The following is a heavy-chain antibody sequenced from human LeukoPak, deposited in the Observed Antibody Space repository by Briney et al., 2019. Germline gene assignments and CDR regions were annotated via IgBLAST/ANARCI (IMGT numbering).Heavy chain of an antibody. V-gene: IGHV3-30*04. Sequence: GRSLILSCAASGFNFNNHALHWVRQAPGKGLEWVTLISYDGTKKYYADSVKGRFTVSRDKSSNTWQLQMNSLRPEDTGLYYCAREAEFSSSPTFDSWGQGVLVTVSS. J-gene: IGHJ4*02. CDR2: ISYDGTKK. CDR3: AREAEFSSSPTFDS. D-gene: IGHD6-6*01. CDR1: GFNFNNHA.